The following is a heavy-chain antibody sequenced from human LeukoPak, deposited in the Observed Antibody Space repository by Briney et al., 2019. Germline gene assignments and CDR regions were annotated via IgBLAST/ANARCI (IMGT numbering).Heavy chain of an antibody. CDR1: GFTFSDSA. Sequence: PGGALRLSCAASGFTFSDSAMHWVRQAAGEGLEWVGRIRSKANNDATAYVASVNGRFTISRDDSKNMAYLQMNSLRTEDTAVYYCLRFPDSYSKGGYWGQGTLVTVSS. CDR3: LRFPDSYSKGGY. CDR2: IRSKANNDAT. V-gene: IGHV3-73*01. D-gene: IGHD1-26*01. J-gene: IGHJ4*02.